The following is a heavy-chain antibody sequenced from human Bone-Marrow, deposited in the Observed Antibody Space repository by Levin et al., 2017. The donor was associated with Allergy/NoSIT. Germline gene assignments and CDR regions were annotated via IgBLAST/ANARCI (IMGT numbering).Heavy chain of an antibody. V-gene: IGHV1-8*01. J-gene: IGHJ1*01. D-gene: IGHD5-18*01. CDR2: MNPNSGNT. CDR3: ARGADTAMVNAEYFQH. CDR1: GYTFTSYD. Sequence: ASVKVSCKASGYTFTSYDINWVRQATGQGLEWMGWMNPNSGNTGYAQKFQGRVTMTRNTSISTAYMELSSLRSEDTAVYYCARGADTAMVNAEYFQHWGQGTLVTVSS.